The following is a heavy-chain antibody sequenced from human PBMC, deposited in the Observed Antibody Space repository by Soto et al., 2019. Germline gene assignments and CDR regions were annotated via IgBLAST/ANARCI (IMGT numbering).Heavy chain of an antibody. D-gene: IGHD3-3*01. Sequence: SETLSLTCAVYGGSFSGYYWSWIRQPPGKGLEWIGEINHSGSTNYNPSLKSRVTISVDTSKNQFSLRLSSVTAADTAVYYCARGQADFWTWGQGTLVTVSS. CDR2: INHSGST. V-gene: IGHV4-34*01. J-gene: IGHJ5*02. CDR1: GGSFSGYY. CDR3: ARGQADFWT.